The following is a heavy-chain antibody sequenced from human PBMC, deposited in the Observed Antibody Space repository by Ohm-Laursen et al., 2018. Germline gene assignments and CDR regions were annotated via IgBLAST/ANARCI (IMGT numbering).Heavy chain of an antibody. D-gene: IGHD6-19*01. V-gene: IGHV3-23*01. CDR1: VFTFLRHV. CDR2: ITNSQRGHMT. CDR3: AKEGEGIFDSSYFFDT. Sequence: SLRLSCVPCVFTFLRHVMTGLRPAPGKGLEWVSSITNSQRGHMTYYADSVKGRFTIPRDNPENTVLLQMSWLRAEDTAVYYCAKEGEGIFDSSYFFDTWGQGALVTVSS. J-gene: IGHJ4*02.